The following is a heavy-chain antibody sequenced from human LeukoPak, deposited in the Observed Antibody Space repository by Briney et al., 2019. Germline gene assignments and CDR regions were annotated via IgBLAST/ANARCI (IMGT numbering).Heavy chain of an antibody. V-gene: IGHV1-3*01. CDR3: ARGRQRGNYYFDY. CDR2: INAGNGNT. CDR1: GYTFTSYA. Sequence: ASVKVSCTASGYTFTSYAMHWVRQAPGQRLEWMGWINAGNGNTKYSQKFQGRVTITRDTSASTAYMELSSLRSEDTAVYYCARGRQRGNYYFDYWGQGTLVTVSS. D-gene: IGHD6-25*01. J-gene: IGHJ4*02.